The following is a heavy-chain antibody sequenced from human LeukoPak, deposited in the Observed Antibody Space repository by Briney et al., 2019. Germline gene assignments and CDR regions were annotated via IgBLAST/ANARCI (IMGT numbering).Heavy chain of an antibody. CDR1: GFMFNSYS. CDR3: AKDRYGSGSFFED. D-gene: IGHD3-10*01. V-gene: IGHV3-23*01. J-gene: IGHJ4*02. Sequence: PGGSLRLSCVASGFMFNSYSMSWVRQAPGKGLEWVSLISGSGDYTNYADSVKGRFVISRDNAKNTVYLQMNSLRGEDTAVFYCAKDRYGSGSFFEDWGQGTLGTVSS. CDR2: ISGSGDYT.